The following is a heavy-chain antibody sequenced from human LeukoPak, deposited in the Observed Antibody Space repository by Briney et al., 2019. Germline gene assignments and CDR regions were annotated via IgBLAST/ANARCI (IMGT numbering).Heavy chain of an antibody. CDR2: INLSGST. CDR3: ARNRYYYGSGNYGVPNWFDP. Sequence: NPSETLSLTCAVYGGSFSGYYWSWIRQPPGKGLEWIGEINLSGSTNYNPSLKSRVTISVDTSKNQFSLKLSSVTAADTAMYYCARNRYYYGSGNYGVPNWFDPWGQGTLVTVSS. CDR1: GGSFSGYY. V-gene: IGHV4-34*01. J-gene: IGHJ5*02. D-gene: IGHD3-10*01.